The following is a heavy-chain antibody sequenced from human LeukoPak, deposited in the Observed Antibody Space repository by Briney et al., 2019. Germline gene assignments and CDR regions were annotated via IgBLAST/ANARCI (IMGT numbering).Heavy chain of an antibody. Sequence: GGSLRLSCAASGFTFSSYAMHWVRQAPGKGLEWVAVIWYDGSNKYYAGSVKGRFTISRDNSKNTLYLQMNSLRAEDTAVYYCARAAFDRYYDILTGAHTRYYFDYWGQGTLVTVSS. J-gene: IGHJ4*02. CDR2: IWYDGSNK. D-gene: IGHD3-9*01. V-gene: IGHV3-30*07. CDR1: GFTFSSYA. CDR3: ARAAFDRYYDILTGAHTRYYFDY.